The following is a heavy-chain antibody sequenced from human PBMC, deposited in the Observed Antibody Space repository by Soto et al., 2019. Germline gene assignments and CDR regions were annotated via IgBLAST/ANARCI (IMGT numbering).Heavy chain of an antibody. Sequence: EVQLVESGGGLVQPGGSLRLSCAASGFTFSSYWMSWVRQAPGKGLEWVANIKQDGSEKYYVDSVKGRFTISRDNAKNSLYLQMNGLRAEDTAVYYCARGRGAVLRYFDPPPPDAFDIWGQGTMVTVSS. J-gene: IGHJ3*02. CDR3: ARGRGAVLRYFDPPPPDAFDI. CDR1: GFTFSSYW. CDR2: IKQDGSEK. V-gene: IGHV3-7*01. D-gene: IGHD3-9*01.